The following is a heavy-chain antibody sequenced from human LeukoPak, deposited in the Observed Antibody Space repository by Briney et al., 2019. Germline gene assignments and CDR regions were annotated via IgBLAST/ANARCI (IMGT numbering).Heavy chain of an antibody. V-gene: IGHV3-23*01. Sequence: GGSLRLSCAASGFTFSSYEMNWVRQAPGEGLVWVSTISGSSGTTYYADSVKGRFTISRDNSKNTLYLQMNSLRAEDTAVYYCAKVGLRLGGDYWGQGTLVTVSS. D-gene: IGHD3-16*01. J-gene: IGHJ4*02. CDR1: GFTFSSYE. CDR3: AKVGLRLGGDY. CDR2: ISGSSGTT.